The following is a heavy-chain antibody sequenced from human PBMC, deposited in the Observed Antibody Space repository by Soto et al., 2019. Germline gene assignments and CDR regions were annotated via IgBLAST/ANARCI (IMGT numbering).Heavy chain of an antibody. J-gene: IGHJ4*02. Sequence: EVQLLESGGGLGQPGGSLRLSCAASGFTFNNYALSWVRQAPGKGLEWVSAISGSGGSTYSADSVKGRFTISRDNSKNTLYLQMNSLRAEDTAVYYCAKDVKGDFWSGYFDYWGQGTLVTVSS. D-gene: IGHD3-3*01. CDR2: ISGSGGST. CDR3: AKDVKGDFWSGYFDY. V-gene: IGHV3-23*01. CDR1: GFTFNNYA.